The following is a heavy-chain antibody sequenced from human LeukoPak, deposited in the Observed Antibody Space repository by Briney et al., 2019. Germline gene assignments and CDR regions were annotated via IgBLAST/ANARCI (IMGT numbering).Heavy chain of an antibody. D-gene: IGHD1-14*01. V-gene: IGHV1-2*02. CDR2: INPNSGGT. J-gene: IGHJ6*02. Sequence: ASVKVSCKASGYTFTGYYIHWVRQAPGQGLEWMGWINPNSGGTNYAQKFQGRVTMTRDTSITTAYMELSRLRSDDTAVYYCARVARTGLAYYYGMDVWGQGTTVTVSS. CDR3: ARVARTGLAYYYGMDV. CDR1: GYTFTGYY.